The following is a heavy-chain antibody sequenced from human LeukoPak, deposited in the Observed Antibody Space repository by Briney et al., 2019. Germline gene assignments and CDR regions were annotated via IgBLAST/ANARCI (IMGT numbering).Heavy chain of an antibody. D-gene: IGHD4-23*01. Sequence: GGSLRLSCTASGFTFSSYGMHWVRQAPGKGLEWVAYIRYHGSNINYADSVKGRFTISRDNSKDTLFLQMSSLRAEDTAVYYCAKDPNGDYVGAFDVWGQGIMVTVSS. CDR2: IRYHGSNI. CDR3: AKDPNGDYVGAFDV. J-gene: IGHJ3*01. V-gene: IGHV3-30*02. CDR1: GFTFSSYG.